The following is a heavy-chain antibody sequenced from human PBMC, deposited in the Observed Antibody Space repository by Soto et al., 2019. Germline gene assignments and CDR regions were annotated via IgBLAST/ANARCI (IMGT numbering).Heavy chain of an antibody. Sequence: QVQVVESGGNIVQPGTSLRLSCAPSGFAFTNYGIHWVRQAPGKGLEWVAHISNDGSKKFYADSVKGRFTISRDNSENTVYLQMTSLRPDDTAVFYCARDVAMPTGFGLGYWGQGTLVTVSS. D-gene: IGHD3-16*01. CDR3: ARDVAMPTGFGLGY. CDR2: ISNDGSKK. J-gene: IGHJ4*02. V-gene: IGHV3-30*03. CDR1: GFAFTNYG.